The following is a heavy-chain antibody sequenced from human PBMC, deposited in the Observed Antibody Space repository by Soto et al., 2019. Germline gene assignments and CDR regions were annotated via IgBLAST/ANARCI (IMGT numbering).Heavy chain of an antibody. CDR3: AREIRKPYSSSRTNWFDP. CDR2: IYSGGST. CDR1: GFTVSSNY. J-gene: IGHJ5*02. V-gene: IGHV3-53*01. D-gene: IGHD6-13*01. Sequence: EVQLVESGGGLIQPGGSLRLSCAASGFTVSSNYMSWVRQAPGKGLEWVSVIYSGGSTYYADSVKGRFTISRDNSKNTLYLQMNSLRAEDTAVYYCAREIRKPYSSSRTNWFDPWGQGTLVTVSS.